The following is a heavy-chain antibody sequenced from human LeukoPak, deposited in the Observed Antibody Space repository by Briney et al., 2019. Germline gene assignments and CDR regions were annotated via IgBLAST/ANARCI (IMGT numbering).Heavy chain of an antibody. D-gene: IGHD4/OR15-4a*01. CDR2: ISYSGST. Sequence: KPSETLSLTCTVSGGSVRPYYWNWIRQPPGKGLEWIGYISYSGSTSFNPSLKSRVTISVDTSTNKFSLALSSVTAADTAVYYCARAGSYRLTMTLWGQGTLVTVSS. J-gene: IGHJ4*02. CDR3: ARAGSYRLTMTL. V-gene: IGHV4-59*02. CDR1: GGSVRPYY.